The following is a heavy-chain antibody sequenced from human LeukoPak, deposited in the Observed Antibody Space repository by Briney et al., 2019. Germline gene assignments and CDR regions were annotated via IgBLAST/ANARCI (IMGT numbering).Heavy chain of an antibody. CDR1: GFTFSGSA. CDR2: IRSKANSYAT. CDR3: TLHYYDSSGYYPLHDY. J-gene: IGHJ4*02. D-gene: IGHD3-22*01. V-gene: IGHV3-73*01. Sequence: PGGSLRLSCAASGFTFSGSAMHWVRQASGKGLEWVGRIRSKANSYATAYAASVKGRFTISRDDSKNTAYLQMNSLKTEDTAVYYCTLHYYDSSGYYPLHDYWGQGTLVTVSS.